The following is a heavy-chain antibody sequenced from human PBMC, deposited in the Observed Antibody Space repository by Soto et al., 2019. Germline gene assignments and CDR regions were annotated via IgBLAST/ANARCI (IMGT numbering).Heavy chain of an antibody. CDR3: ARVTPLYYYGSRSSVPNWFDP. Sequence: SETLSLTXAVSGGSISSGGYSWSWIRQPPGKGLEWIGYIYHSGSTYYNPSLKSRVTISVDRSKNQFSLKLSSVTAADTAVYYCARVTPLYYYGSRSSVPNWFDPWGQGTLVTVSS. D-gene: IGHD3-10*01. CDR1: GGSISSGGYS. J-gene: IGHJ5*02. CDR2: IYHSGST. V-gene: IGHV4-30-2*01.